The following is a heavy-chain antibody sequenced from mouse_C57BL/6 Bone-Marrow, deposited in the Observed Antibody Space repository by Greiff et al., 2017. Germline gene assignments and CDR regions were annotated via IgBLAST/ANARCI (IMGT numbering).Heavy chain of an antibody. Sequence: QVQLQQPGAELVKPGASVKLSCKASGYTFTSYWMHWVKQRPGQGLEWIGMIHPNSGSTNYNEKFKSKATLTVDKSSSTAYMQLSSLTSEDSAVYYCARSSYYYGSSYFAYWGQGTLVTVSA. V-gene: IGHV1-64*01. CDR3: ARSSYYYGSSYFAY. CDR1: GYTFTSYW. CDR2: IHPNSGST. D-gene: IGHD1-1*01. J-gene: IGHJ3*01.